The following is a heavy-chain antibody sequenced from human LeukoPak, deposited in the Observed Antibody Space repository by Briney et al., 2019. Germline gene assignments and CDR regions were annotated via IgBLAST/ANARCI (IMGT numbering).Heavy chain of an antibody. CDR2: INHSGST. CDR1: GGSISSSSYY. D-gene: IGHD6-13*01. V-gene: IGHV4-39*07. CDR3: ARGSSWYYYYMDV. Sequence: SETLSLTCTVSGGSISSSSYYWGWIRQPPGKGLEWIGEINHSGSTNYNPSLKSRVTISVDTSKNQFSLKLSSVTAADTAVYYCARGSSWYYYYMDVWGKGTTVTISS. J-gene: IGHJ6*03.